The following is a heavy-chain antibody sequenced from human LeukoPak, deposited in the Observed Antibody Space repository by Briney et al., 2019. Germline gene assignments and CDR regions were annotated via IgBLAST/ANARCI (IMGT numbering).Heavy chain of an antibody. CDR3: AREFRYYGSGSYSSP. J-gene: IGHJ5*02. CDR2: IKQDGSEK. CDR1: GFTFSSYW. D-gene: IGHD3-10*01. Sequence: GGSLRLSCAASGFTFSSYWMSWVRQAPGKGLEWVANIKQDGSEKYYVDSVKGRFTISRDNAKNSLYLQMNSLRAEDTAVYCCAREFRYYGSGSYSSPWGQGTLVTVSS. V-gene: IGHV3-7*01.